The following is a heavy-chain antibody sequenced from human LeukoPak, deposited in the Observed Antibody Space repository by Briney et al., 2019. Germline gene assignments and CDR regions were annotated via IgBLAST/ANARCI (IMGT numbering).Heavy chain of an antibody. CDR3: ARVQSAALWFGELLEGPYYFDY. D-gene: IGHD3-10*01. Sequence: SETLSLTCTVSGGSISSGGYYWRWIRQHPGKGLEWIGYIYYSGSTYYNPSLKSRVTISVDTSKNQFSLKLSSVTAADTAVYYCARVQSAALWFGELLEGPYYFDYWGQGTLVTVSS. CDR1: GGSISSGGYY. CDR2: IYYSGST. V-gene: IGHV4-31*03. J-gene: IGHJ4*02.